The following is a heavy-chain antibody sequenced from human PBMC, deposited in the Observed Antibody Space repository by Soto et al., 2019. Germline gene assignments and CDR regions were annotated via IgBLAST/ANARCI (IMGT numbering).Heavy chain of an antibody. J-gene: IGHJ4*02. V-gene: IGHV3-66*01. CDR3: ARGSIAVAGNRQYSFDY. D-gene: IGHD6-19*01. Sequence: GGSLRLSCAASGFTVSSNYMSRVRQAPGKGLEWVSVIYSGGSTYYADSVKGRFTISRDNSKNTLYLQMNSLRAEDTAVYYCARGSIAVAGNRQYSFDYGGQGTRVTVSS. CDR1: GFTVSSNY. CDR2: IYSGGST.